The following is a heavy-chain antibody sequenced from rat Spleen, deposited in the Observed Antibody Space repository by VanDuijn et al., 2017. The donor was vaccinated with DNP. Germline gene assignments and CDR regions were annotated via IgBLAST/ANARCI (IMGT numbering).Heavy chain of an antibody. CDR2: ISTGGDT. CDR3: ARWGIMPRGNV. V-gene: IGHV2S12*01. CDR1: GFSLTSYH. D-gene: IGHD1-6*01. Sequence: QVQLKESGPGLVQPSQTLSLTCTVSGFSLTSYHVHWVRQSPRKGLEWIAAISTGGDTYYNSALKSRLSISRDTSEDQVFLEMNSLQPEDTAMYFCARWGIMPRGNVWGQGTSVTVSS. J-gene: IGHJ4*01.